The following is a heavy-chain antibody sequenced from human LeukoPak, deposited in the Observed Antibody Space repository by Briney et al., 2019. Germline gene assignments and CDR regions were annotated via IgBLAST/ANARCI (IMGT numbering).Heavy chain of an antibody. CDR2: MNPNTGRT. Sequence: ASVKVSCKASRYTFTSYDINWVREAAGQGLEWMGWMNPNTGRTGFAQRFQGRPSMTRDTSISTAYMELSSLRSDDTAVYYCARLSQTPDYYSNGGYYFLGYWGQGTPVTVSS. CDR3: ARLSQTPDYYSNGGYYFLGY. D-gene: IGHD3-22*01. J-gene: IGHJ4*02. CDR1: RYTFTSYD. V-gene: IGHV1-8*01.